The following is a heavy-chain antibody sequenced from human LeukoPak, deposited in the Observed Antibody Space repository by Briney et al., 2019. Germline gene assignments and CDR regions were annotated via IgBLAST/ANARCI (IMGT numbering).Heavy chain of an antibody. Sequence: GGSLRLSCAASGFTFRTYAMSWVRQAPGKGLEWVSGISDSGDGTYYAESVKGRFTISRDNSKNTVFLQMNSLRADDTAKYYCAKDKAPGSWHTPSDFWDQGTLVTVSS. CDR1: GFTFRTYA. CDR3: AKDKAPGSWHTPSDF. D-gene: IGHD6-13*01. V-gene: IGHV3-23*01. J-gene: IGHJ4*02. CDR2: ISDSGDGT.